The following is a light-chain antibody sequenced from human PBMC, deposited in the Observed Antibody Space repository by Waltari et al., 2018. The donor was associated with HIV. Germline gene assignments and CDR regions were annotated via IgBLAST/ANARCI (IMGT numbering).Light chain of an antibody. Sequence: QSPLSLPVTPGEPASISCRSSQSLMHSIGYNYVDWYLQKPGQSPQVLIYLGSNRASGVPDRFSGSVSGTDFTLKISRVEPEDVGVYYCMQTLQTPWTFGQGTKVEIK. V-gene: IGKV2-28*01. J-gene: IGKJ1*01. CDR3: MQTLQTPWT. CDR1: QSLMHSIGYNY. CDR2: LGS.